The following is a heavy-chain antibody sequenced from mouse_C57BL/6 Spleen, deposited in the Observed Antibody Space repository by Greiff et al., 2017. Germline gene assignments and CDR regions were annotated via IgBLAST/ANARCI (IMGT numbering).Heavy chain of an antibody. CDR2: IYPGSGST. CDR3: ARTPITTVVAYYFDY. Sequence: QVQLQQPGAELVKPGASVKMSCKASGYTFTSYWITWVKQRPGQGLEWIGDIYPGSGSTNYNEKFKSKATLTVDTSSSTAYMQLSSLTSEDSAVYYCARTPITTVVAYYFDYGGQGTTLTVSS. CDR1: GYTFTSYW. V-gene: IGHV1-55*01. J-gene: IGHJ2*01. D-gene: IGHD1-1*01.